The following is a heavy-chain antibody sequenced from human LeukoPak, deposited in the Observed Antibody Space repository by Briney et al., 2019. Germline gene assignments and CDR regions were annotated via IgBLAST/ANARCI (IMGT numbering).Heavy chain of an antibody. CDR1: GASINTTNFY. J-gene: IGHJ5*02. V-gene: IGHV4-39*01. CDR2: IHYTGRT. CDR3: ARQGSMTRGGYWLDP. Sequence: SETLSLTCTVSGASINTTNFYWAWIRQPPGKGLESIGNIHYTGRTYSNASLNSRVTISVDTSKNQFSLKLTSVFAADTAVYYCARQGSMTRGGYWLDPWGRGTLVIVSS. D-gene: IGHD3-10*01.